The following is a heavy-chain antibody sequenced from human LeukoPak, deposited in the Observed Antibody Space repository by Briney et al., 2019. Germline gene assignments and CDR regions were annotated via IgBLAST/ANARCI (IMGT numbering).Heavy chain of an antibody. J-gene: IGHJ6*02. D-gene: IGHD3-22*01. CDR2: IYHSGST. CDR1: GYSISSGYY. CDR3: ASIFDSSGYTYGMDV. V-gene: IGHV4-38-2*02. Sequence: SETLSLTCTVSGYSISSGYYWGWIRQPPGKGLEWIGGIYHSGSTNYNPSLKSRVTISVDTSKNQFSLKLSSVTAADTAVYYCASIFDSSGYTYGMDVWGQGTTVTVSS.